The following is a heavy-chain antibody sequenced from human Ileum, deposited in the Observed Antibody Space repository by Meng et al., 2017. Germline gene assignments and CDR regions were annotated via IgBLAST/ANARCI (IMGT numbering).Heavy chain of an antibody. CDR2: INPTGGAT. Sequence: QVQLVQSGAEVKKPGASVKVSFTASGYTFTNYYMHWVRQAPGQGPEWMGIINPTGGATTYAQKFQGRVTMTRETSTSTVYMELSSLRSEDTAMYYCARVLVPSIKTPIHYWGQGTLVTVSS. V-gene: IGHV1-46*01. J-gene: IGHJ4*02. CDR1: GYTFTNYY. D-gene: IGHD3-3*02. CDR3: ARVLVPSIKTPIHY.